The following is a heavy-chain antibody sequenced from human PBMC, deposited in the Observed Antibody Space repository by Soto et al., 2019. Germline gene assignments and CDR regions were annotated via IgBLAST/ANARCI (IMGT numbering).Heavy chain of an antibody. CDR2: IYWDDDE. Sequence: QITLKESGPTLVKPTQTLTLTCTFSGFSLSTSGVGVAWIRQSPGKALEWLALIYWDDDERYGPSLKTRLTIPKDPSQNQVVLTLTNMDPVETATYYCAHKGGRGAGMDVWGQGTTVTVSS. D-gene: IGHD2-15*01. J-gene: IGHJ6*02. V-gene: IGHV2-5*05. CDR3: AHKGGRGAGMDV. CDR1: GFSLSTSGVG.